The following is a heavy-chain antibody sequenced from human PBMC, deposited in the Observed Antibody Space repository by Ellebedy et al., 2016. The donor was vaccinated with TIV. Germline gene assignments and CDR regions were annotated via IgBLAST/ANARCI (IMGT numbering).Heavy chain of an antibody. V-gene: IGHV3-23*01. CDR2: ISGNGGST. Sequence: PGGSLRLSCAASGFTFSSYAMSWVRQAPGRGLEWVSSISGNGGSTFYADSVKGRFTISRDTSKKTLYLQMNSLRAEDTAVYYCARRITMVRGVITHYYYAMDVWGQGTTVTVSS. D-gene: IGHD3-10*01. CDR3: ARRITMVRGVITHYYYAMDV. CDR1: GFTFSSYA. J-gene: IGHJ6*02.